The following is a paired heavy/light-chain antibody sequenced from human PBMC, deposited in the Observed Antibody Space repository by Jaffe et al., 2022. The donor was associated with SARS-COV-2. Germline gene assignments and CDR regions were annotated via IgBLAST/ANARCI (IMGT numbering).Heavy chain of an antibody. D-gene: IGHD3-10*02. J-gene: IGHJ6*02. CDR2: TRNKANSYTT. V-gene: IGHV3-72*01. CDR3: TRDSGRSSVRYGMDV. CDR1: GFTFSDHY. Sequence: EVQLVESGGGLVQPGGSLRLSCATSGFTFSDHYMDWVRQAPGKGLEWVGRTRNKANSYTTEYAASVKGRFSISRDDSKNSLYLQMNSLKTEDTAVYYCTRDSGRSSVRYGMDVWGQGTTVTVSS.
Light chain of an antibody. Sequence: DIQMTQSPSSLSASVGDRVTITCRASQGISSWLAWYQQKPEKAPKSLIYAASSLQSGVPSRFSGSGSGTDFTLTISSLQPEDFATYYCQQYNGYPLTFGGGTKVELK. CDR3: QQYNGYPLT. J-gene: IGKJ4*01. CDR1: QGISSW. CDR2: AAS. V-gene: IGKV1D-16*01.